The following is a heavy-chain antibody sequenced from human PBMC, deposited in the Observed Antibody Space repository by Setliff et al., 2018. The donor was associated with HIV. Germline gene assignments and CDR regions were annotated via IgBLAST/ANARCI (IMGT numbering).Heavy chain of an antibody. D-gene: IGHD3-22*01. Sequence: VASVKVSCKASGYTFTSYGISWVRQAPGQGLEWMGWISAYNGNTNYAQKLQGRVTMATDTSTSIAYMELRSLRSDDTAVYYCARGGFTMIVVGEDAFDIWGQGTMVTVSS. CDR1: GYTFTSYG. V-gene: IGHV1-18*01. CDR3: ARGGFTMIVVGEDAFDI. J-gene: IGHJ3*02. CDR2: ISAYNGNT.